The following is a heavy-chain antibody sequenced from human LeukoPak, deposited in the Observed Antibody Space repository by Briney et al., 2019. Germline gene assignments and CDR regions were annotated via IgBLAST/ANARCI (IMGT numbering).Heavy chain of an antibody. D-gene: IGHD2-2*01. CDR1: GGSISSYY. CDR2: IYTSGST. V-gene: IGHV4-4*07. Sequence: SETLSLTCTVSGGSISSYYWSWIRQPAGKGLKWIGRIYTSGSTNYNPSLKSRVTMSVDTSKNQFSLKLSSVTAADTAVYYCAREPVVVVPAAIYYYYGMDVWGQGTTVTVSS. J-gene: IGHJ6*02. CDR3: AREPVVVVPAAIYYYYGMDV.